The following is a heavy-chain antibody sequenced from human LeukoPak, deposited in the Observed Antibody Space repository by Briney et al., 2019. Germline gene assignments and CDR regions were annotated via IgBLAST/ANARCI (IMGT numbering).Heavy chain of an antibody. D-gene: IGHD1/OR15-1a*01. CDR3: AKEGTASKPSDLDR. J-gene: IGHJ5*02. Sequence: GGSLRLSCATSGFTFTDYGMHWVRQAPGKGLEWVAFIAYDGSNKYYGDSVKGRFTISRDNSKNTFYLQMNSLRPEDTAVYFCAKEGTASKPSDLDRWGQGTLVTVSS. CDR1: GFTFTDYG. V-gene: IGHV3-30*02. CDR2: IAYDGSNK.